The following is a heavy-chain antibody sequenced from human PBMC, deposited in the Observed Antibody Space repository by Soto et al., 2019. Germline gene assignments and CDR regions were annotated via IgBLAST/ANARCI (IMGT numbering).Heavy chain of an antibody. CDR2: TYYRSKWYN. V-gene: IGHV6-1*01. CDR3: AIVMGGSGSYGVFDY. J-gene: IGHJ4*02. Sequence: LSQALSLTCAISGDSVSSNSAAWNWIRQSPSRGLEWLGRTYYRSKWYNDYAVSVKSRITINPDTSKNQFSLQLNSVTPEDTAVYSCAIVMGGSGSYGVFDYWGQGTLVTVS. CDR1: GDSVSSNSAA. D-gene: IGHD1-26*01.